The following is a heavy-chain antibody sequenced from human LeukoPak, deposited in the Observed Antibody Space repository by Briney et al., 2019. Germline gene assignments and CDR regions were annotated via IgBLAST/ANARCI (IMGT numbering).Heavy chain of an antibody. CDR2: IHHSGTT. Sequence: SETLSLTCLVSGYSISSGYYWGWIRQPPGKGLEWIGSIHHSGTTYYNPSLKSRVTISGDTSKNQFSLKLSSVTAADTAVYYCARVRYSGNYFYFDYWGQGTLVTVSS. D-gene: IGHD1-26*01. J-gene: IGHJ4*02. V-gene: IGHV4-38-2*02. CDR1: GYSISSGYY. CDR3: ARVRYSGNYFYFDY.